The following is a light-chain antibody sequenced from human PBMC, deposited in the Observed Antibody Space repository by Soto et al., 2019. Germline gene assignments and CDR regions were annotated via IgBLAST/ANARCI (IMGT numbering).Light chain of an antibody. V-gene: IGLV2-23*01. J-gene: IGLJ2*01. Sequence: QSALTQPASVSGSPGQSITISCTGTSSDVGTNDVVSWYQQNPGKAPKLIIYEDNKRPSGVSNRFSASKSGNTASLTISGLQAEDEANYHCCSYVGSSTLVFGGGTQLTVL. CDR3: CSYVGSSTLV. CDR1: SSDVGTNDV. CDR2: EDN.